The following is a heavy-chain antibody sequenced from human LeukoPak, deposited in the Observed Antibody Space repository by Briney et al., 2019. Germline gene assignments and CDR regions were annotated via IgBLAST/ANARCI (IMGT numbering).Heavy chain of an antibody. Sequence: SETLSLTCTVSGYSISSGYYWGWIRQPPGKGLEWIGSIYHSGNTYNNPSLKSRVTISVDTSKNQFSLKLSSVTAADTALYYCASCSSWRELSFDPWGQGTLVTVSS. V-gene: IGHV4-38-2*02. CDR1: GYSISSGYY. D-gene: IGHD6-13*01. J-gene: IGHJ5*02. CDR3: ASCSSWRELSFDP. CDR2: IYHSGNT.